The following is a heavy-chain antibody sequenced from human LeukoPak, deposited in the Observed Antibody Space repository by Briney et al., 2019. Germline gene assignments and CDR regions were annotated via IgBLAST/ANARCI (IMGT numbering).Heavy chain of an antibody. CDR2: IKQDGSEK. D-gene: IGHD4-17*01. J-gene: IGHJ4*02. V-gene: IGHV3-7*01. CDR1: GFTFSSYW. Sequence: TGGSLRLSCAASGFTFSSYWMSWVRQAPGKGLEWVANIKQDGSEKYYVDSVKGRFTISRGNAENSLYLQMNSLRAEDTAVYYCARDGDYGDYAIDYWGQGTLVTVSS. CDR3: ARDGDYGDYAIDY.